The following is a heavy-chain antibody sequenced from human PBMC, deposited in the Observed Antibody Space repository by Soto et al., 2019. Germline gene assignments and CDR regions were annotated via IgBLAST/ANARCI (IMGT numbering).Heavy chain of an antibody. J-gene: IGHJ4*02. Sequence: ASVKVSCKTSGYTFTSYAILWVRQVPGQRLEWMGWVYGDSGNTKYLEKFQDRVTFTRDTSASTAYMEVSNLRSEDTALYFCAAVDIGDYWGQGTLVTVSS. CDR1: GYTFTSYA. CDR3: AAVDIGDY. V-gene: IGHV1-3*01. D-gene: IGHD5-12*01. CDR2: VYGDSGNT.